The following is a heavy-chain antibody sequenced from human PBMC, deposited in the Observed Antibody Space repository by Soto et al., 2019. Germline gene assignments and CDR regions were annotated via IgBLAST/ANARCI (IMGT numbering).Heavy chain of an antibody. CDR3: ARIQDSGSYLFWNFDF. CDR1: GFTFSNYG. D-gene: IGHD1-26*01. CDR2: ISYDGGRK. V-gene: IGHV3-30*03. J-gene: IGHJ2*01. Sequence: QVQLVESGGGVVQPGRSLRLSCAASGFTFSNYGMHWVRQAPGKGLEWVAVISYDGGRKFYADSVKGRFTISRDNSKNTLYLQMSSLGAEDTAVYYCARIQDSGSYLFWNFDFWGRGSLVTVSS.